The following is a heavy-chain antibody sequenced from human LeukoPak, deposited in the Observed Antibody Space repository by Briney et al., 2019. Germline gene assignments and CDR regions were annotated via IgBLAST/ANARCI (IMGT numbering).Heavy chain of an antibody. CDR2: IKQDGSES. V-gene: IGHV3-7*01. J-gene: IGHJ3*02. Sequence: GGSLRLSCAASGFIFSNDLLSCVRQAPGKGLEWVANIKQDGSESYYVDSVKGRFTISRDNAKNLLYLQMNTLRVEDTAVCYCVRDNRDAFDIWGQGTMVTVSS. CDR1: GFIFSNDL. CDR3: VRDNRDAFDI.